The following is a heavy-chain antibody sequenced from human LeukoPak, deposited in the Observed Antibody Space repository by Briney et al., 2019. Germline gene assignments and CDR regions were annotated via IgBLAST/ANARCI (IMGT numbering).Heavy chain of an antibody. CDR3: ARSRGYNGHDSPYFDL. V-gene: IGHV4-34*01. CDR2: INHSGST. D-gene: IGHD5-12*01. CDR1: GGSFSGYD. J-gene: IGHJ2*01. Sequence: SETLSLTCAVYGGSFSGYDWSWIRQPPGKGLEWIGEINHSGSTNYNPSLKSRATISGDTSKNQFSLKLSSVTAADTAVYYCARSRGYNGHDSPYFDLWGRGTLVTVS.